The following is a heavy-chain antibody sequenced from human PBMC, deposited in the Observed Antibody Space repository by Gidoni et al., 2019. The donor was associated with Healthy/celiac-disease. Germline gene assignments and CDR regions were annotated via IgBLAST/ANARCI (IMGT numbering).Heavy chain of an antibody. CDR2: ISGSGGST. CDR1: GFTFSPYA. V-gene: IGHV3-23*01. Sequence: EVQLLASGGGLVQPGGSLRLSCAASGFTFSPYALRWVRQAPGKGREWVSAISGSGGSTYYADAVKGRFTISRDNSKNKLYLQMNSLRAEETAVYYCAKDRGSGSSGWYEYWYFDLWGRGTLVTVSS. J-gene: IGHJ2*01. D-gene: IGHD6-19*01. CDR3: AKDRGSGSSGWYEYWYFDL.